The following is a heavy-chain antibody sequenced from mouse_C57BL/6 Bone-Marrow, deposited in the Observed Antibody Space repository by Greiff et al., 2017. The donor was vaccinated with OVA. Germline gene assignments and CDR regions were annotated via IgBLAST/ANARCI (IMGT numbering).Heavy chain of an antibody. V-gene: IGHV1-20*01. J-gene: IGHJ3*01. Sequence: EVQLQQSGPELVKPGDSVKISCKASGYSFTGYFMNWVMQSHGKSLEWIGRINPYNGDTFYNQKFKGKATLTVDKSSSTAHMELRSLTSEDSAVYYCAREDYDKGVWFAYWGQGTLVTVSA. CDR2: INPYNGDT. D-gene: IGHD2-4*01. CDR3: AREDYDKGVWFAY. CDR1: GYSFTGYF.